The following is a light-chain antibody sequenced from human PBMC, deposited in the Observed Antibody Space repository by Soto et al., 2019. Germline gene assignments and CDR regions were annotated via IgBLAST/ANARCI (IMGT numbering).Light chain of an antibody. Sequence: QSVLTQPASVSGSPGQSIAISCTGTSSDVGGYNYVSWYQQRPGKAPKLMIYDVSNRPSGVSDRFSGAKSGNTASLTISGLQAEDEADYYCSSYASSSIPYVFGTGTQLTVL. CDR1: SSDVGGYNY. CDR2: DVS. J-gene: IGLJ1*01. V-gene: IGLV2-14*01. CDR3: SSYASSSIPYV.